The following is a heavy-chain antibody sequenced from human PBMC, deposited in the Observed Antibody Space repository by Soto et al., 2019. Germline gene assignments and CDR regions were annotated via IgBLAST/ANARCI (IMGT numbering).Heavy chain of an antibody. J-gene: IGHJ6*02. CDR2: IIPIFGTA. CDR1: GGTFSSYA. V-gene: IGHV1-69*13. Sequence: SVKVSCKASGGTFSSYAISWVRQAPGQGLEWMGGIIPIFGTATYAQKFQGRVTITADESTSTAYMELSSLRSEDTAVYYCARSRPRFLEWSIYGMDVWGQGTTVTVSS. CDR3: ARSRPRFLEWSIYGMDV. D-gene: IGHD3-3*01.